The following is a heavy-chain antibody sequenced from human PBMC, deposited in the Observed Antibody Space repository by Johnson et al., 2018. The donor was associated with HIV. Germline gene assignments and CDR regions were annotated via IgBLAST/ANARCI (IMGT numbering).Heavy chain of an antibody. J-gene: IGHJ3*01. CDR1: GFIFSDYA. CDR3: ARAPEVRGVDAFDV. CDR2: TSYDEIKK. V-gene: IGHV3-30*04. Sequence: QEQLVESGGGVVQPGRSLRLSCAASGFIFSDYAMHWVRLAPGKGLEWVAVTSYDEIKKNYADSVKGRFTISRDNSKNTLYLQMNSLEAEDTAVYYCARAPEVRGVDAFDVWGQGTVVTVSS. D-gene: IGHD3-10*01.